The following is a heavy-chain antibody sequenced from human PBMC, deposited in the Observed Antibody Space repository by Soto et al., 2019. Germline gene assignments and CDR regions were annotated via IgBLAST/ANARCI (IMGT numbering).Heavy chain of an antibody. J-gene: IGHJ4*02. Sequence: QVQLVQSGAEVKKPGSSVKVSCKASGGTFSSYAISWVRQAPGQGLEWMGGIIPIFGTANYAQKFQGRVTITADKSTSTASMELSSLRSKDTAVYYCARKPKVDLDYDSSGYFDYWGQGTLVTVSS. CDR1: GGTFSSYA. CDR2: IIPIFGTA. CDR3: ARKPKVDLDYDSSGYFDY. V-gene: IGHV1-69*06. D-gene: IGHD3-22*01.